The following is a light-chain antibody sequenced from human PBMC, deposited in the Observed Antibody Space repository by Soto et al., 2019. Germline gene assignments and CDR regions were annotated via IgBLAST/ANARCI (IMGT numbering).Light chain of an antibody. J-gene: IGLJ1*01. Sequence: QSALTQPASVSGSPGQSITISCTGTSSDVGGYNYVSWYQQHPGKAPKLMIYEVSNRPSGVSNSLYGSKSRNTYSLGISGLQAEDEADYYCSSYAVTSYVFGNGNKVTV. CDR1: SSDVGGYNY. V-gene: IGLV2-14*01. CDR3: SSYAVTSYV. CDR2: EVS.